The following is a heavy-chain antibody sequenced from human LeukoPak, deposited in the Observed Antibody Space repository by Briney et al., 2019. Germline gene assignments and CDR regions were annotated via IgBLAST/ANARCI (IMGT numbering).Heavy chain of an antibody. J-gene: IGHJ4*02. V-gene: IGHV3-74*01. Sequence: ASLRLSCAASGFPFSSYWMHWVRQAPGKGLVWVSRINSDGSITTYADSVRGRFTISRDNAKSTLYLQMNSLRAEDTAVYYCASSTQISKYADYWGQGALVTVSS. CDR1: GFPFSSYW. CDR3: ASSTQISKYADY. CDR2: INSDGSIT. D-gene: IGHD2-2*01.